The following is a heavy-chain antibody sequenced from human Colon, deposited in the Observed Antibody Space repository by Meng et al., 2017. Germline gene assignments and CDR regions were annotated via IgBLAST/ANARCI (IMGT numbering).Heavy chain of an antibody. V-gene: IGHV4-61*01. CDR1: GGSVSSVSYY. J-gene: IGHJ4*02. CDR2: IYYSGST. CDR3: ARGASDYDFDY. Sequence: QVVRQGSGPGLVRPSKTLSLTCTVSGGSVSSVSYYWSWIRQPPGKGLEWIGYIYYSGSTNYNPSLKSRVTISVDTSKNQFSLKLSSVTAADTAVYYCARGASDYDFDYWGQGTLVTVSS. D-gene: IGHD3-22*01.